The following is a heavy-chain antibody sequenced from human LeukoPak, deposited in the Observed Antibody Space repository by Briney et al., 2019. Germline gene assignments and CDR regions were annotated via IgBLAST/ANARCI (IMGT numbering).Heavy chain of an antibody. CDR3: AKDPRNILTGDYDDFDT. Sequence: ASVKVSCKASGYTFSNYCMHWVRQAPGQGLEWMGIFNPTYDIPIYAQTFEGRVTMTRDMSTSTVYMELSTLRSDDTAVYFCAKDPRNILTGDYDDFDTWGQGTTVIVSS. V-gene: IGHV1-46*01. CDR2: FNPTYDIP. J-gene: IGHJ3*02. CDR1: GYTFSNYC. D-gene: IGHD3-9*01.